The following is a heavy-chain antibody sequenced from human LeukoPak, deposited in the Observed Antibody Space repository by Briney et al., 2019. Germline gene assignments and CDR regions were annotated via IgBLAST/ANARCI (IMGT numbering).Heavy chain of an antibody. V-gene: IGHV3-23*01. CDR3: AKGTLDIVVVPAAPKVYYFDY. Sequence: GGSLRLSCAASGFTFSSYAMCWVRQAPGKGLEWVSAISSSGGSTYYADSVKGRFTISRDNSKNTLYLQMNSLRAEDTAVYYCAKGTLDIVVVPAAPKVYYFDYWGQGTLVTVSS. J-gene: IGHJ4*02. CDR2: ISSSGGST. D-gene: IGHD2-2*01. CDR1: GFTFSSYA.